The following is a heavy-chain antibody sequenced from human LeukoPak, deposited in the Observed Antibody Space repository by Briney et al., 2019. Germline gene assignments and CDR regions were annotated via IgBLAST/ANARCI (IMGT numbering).Heavy chain of an antibody. CDR1: GFDFSGYT. Sequence: VGSLRLSCAASGFDFSGYTMTWVRQAPGRGLEWLSAITSSRGDIYYADSAKGRFTISRDNAKNSLYLQINSLRAEDTAVYYCTRVNGDSVDADYYYYMDVWGKGTTVTVSS. J-gene: IGHJ6*03. D-gene: IGHD2-21*02. V-gene: IGHV3-21*01. CDR2: ITSSRGDI. CDR3: TRVNGDSVDADYYYYMDV.